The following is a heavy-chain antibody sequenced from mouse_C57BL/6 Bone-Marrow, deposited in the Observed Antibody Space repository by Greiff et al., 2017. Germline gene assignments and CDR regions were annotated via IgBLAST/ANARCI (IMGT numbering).Heavy chain of an antibody. V-gene: IGHV1-76*01. D-gene: IGHD3-1*01. Sequence: VQLLQSGPELVRPGASVKISCKASGYAFTDYYINWVKQRPGQGLEWIARIYPGSGNTYYNGKFKGKATLTAEKSSSTAYMQLSSLTSEDSAVYFCARRGFFDYWGQGTTLTVSS. CDR1: GYAFTDYY. CDR3: ARRGFFDY. CDR2: IYPGSGNT. J-gene: IGHJ2*01.